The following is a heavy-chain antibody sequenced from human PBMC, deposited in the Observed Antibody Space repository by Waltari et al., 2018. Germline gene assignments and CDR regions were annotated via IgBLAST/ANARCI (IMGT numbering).Heavy chain of an antibody. CDR3: ARGHTISGGDYMDV. J-gene: IGHJ6*03. Sequence: EVQLVESGGGLIQQGGSLRLSCAVSGFSVSLTYMSWVRQAPGKGLELVSVIYTVGSTFYADSVRGRFTISRDNSMNTLFLQMNSLRGEDTAVYYCARGHTISGGDYMDVWGKGTTVIVSS. D-gene: IGHD3-3*01. V-gene: IGHV3-53*01. CDR1: GFSVSLTY. CDR2: IYTVGST.